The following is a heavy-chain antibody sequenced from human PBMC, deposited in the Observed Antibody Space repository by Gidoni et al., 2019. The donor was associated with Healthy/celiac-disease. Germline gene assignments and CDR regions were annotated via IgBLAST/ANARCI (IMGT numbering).Heavy chain of an antibody. J-gene: IGHJ4*02. Sequence: EVQPLESGGGWVQHGGSLRLSCAASGFTFSSYAMSWVRQAPGKGLEWVSAISGSGGSTYYADSVKGRFTISRDNSKNTLYLQMNSLSAEDTAVYYCATRPQPRIDYWGQGTLVTVSS. V-gene: IGHV3-23*01. CDR2: ISGSGGST. CDR1: GFTFSSYA. CDR3: ATRPQPRIDY. D-gene: IGHD1-1*01.